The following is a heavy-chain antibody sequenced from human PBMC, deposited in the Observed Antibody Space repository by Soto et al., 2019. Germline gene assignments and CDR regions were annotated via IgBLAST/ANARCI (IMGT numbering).Heavy chain of an antibody. V-gene: IGHV1-2*04. CDR1: GYTFTGYY. CDR3: ARGGDIVVVPTDLDYYYYMDV. D-gene: IGHD2-2*01. CDR2: INPNSGGT. J-gene: IGHJ6*03. Sequence: ASVKVSCKASGYTFTGYYMHWVRQAPGQGLEWMGWINPNSGGTNYAQKFQGWVTMTRDTSISTAYMELSRLRSDDTAVYYCARGGDIVVVPTDLDYYYYMDVWGKGTTVTVSS.